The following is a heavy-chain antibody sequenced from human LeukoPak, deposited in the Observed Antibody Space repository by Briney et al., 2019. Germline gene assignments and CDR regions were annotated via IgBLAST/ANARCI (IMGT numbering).Heavy chain of an antibody. CDR3: ARDGDYYDSSGYYDAFDI. Sequence: SETLSLTCTVSGGSSSSYYWSWIRQPPGKGLEWIGYIYYSGSTNYNPSLKSRVTISVGTSKNQFSLKLSSVTAADTAVYYCARDGDYYDSSGYYDAFDIWGQGTMVTVSS. CDR1: GGSSSSYY. J-gene: IGHJ3*02. V-gene: IGHV4-59*01. CDR2: IYYSGST. D-gene: IGHD3-22*01.